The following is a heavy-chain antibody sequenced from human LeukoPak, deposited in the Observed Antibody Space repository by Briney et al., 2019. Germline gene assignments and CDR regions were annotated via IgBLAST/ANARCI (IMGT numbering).Heavy chain of an antibody. V-gene: IGHV3-66*01. CDR1: GFTVSSNY. Sequence: GGSLRLSCAASGFTVSSNYMSWVRQAPGKGLEWVSVIYSGGSTYYADSVKGRFTISRDNSKNTLYLQMNSLRAEDTAVYYCARDYYGSGSYYFDYWGQGALVTVSS. D-gene: IGHD3-10*01. CDR2: IYSGGST. J-gene: IGHJ4*02. CDR3: ARDYYGSGSYYFDY.